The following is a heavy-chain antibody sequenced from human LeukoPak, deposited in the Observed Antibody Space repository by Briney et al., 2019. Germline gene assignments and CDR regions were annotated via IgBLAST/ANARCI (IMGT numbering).Heavy chain of an antibody. D-gene: IGHD3-3*01. J-gene: IGHJ4*02. CDR1: GYTLTELS. Sequence: ASVKVSCKVSGYTLTELSMHWVRQAPGKGLEWMGGFDPEDGETIYAQKFQGRVTMTEDTSTDTAYMELSSLRPEDTAVYYCATKGAFWVRRRFDYYFDYWGQGTLVTVSS. V-gene: IGHV1-24*01. CDR3: ATKGAFWVRRRFDYYFDY. CDR2: FDPEDGET.